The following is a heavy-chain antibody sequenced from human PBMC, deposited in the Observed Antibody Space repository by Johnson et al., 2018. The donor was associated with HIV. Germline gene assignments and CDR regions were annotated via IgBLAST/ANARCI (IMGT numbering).Heavy chain of an antibody. V-gene: IGHV3-7*01. J-gene: IGHJ3*02. CDR3: AKHIVLVVYAIGAAFDI. CDR1: GFTVSNNF. CDR2: IKQDGSEK. Sequence: VQLVESGGGVVQPGRSLRLSCVASGFTVSNNFMSWVRQAPGKGLEWVANIKQDGSEKYYVDSVKGRFTISRDNAKNSLYLQMNSLRAEDTAVYYCAKHIVLVVYAIGAAFDIWGQGTIVTVSS. D-gene: IGHD2-8*02.